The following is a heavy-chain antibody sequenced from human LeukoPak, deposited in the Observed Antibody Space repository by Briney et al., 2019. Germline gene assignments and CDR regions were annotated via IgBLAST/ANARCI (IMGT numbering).Heavy chain of an antibody. CDR1: GFNFGIYG. CDR3: ARGSSSYPYSYDY. D-gene: IGHD6-6*01. J-gene: IGHJ4*02. CDR2: ISSSSSYI. V-gene: IGHV3-21*01. Sequence: KAGGSLRLSCAASGFNFGIYGMHWVRQAPGKGLEWVSSISSSSSYIYYADSVKGRFTISRDNAKNSLYLQMNSLRAEDTAVYYCARGSSSYPYSYDYWGQGTLVTVSS.